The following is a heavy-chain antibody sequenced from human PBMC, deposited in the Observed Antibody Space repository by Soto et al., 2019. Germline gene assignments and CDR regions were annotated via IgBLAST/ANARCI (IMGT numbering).Heavy chain of an antibody. CDR1: GFLVGSNY. Sequence: PGGSLRLSCSASGFLVGSNYMSWVRQAPGKGLEWVSSIYSGGGGTTSYSDSVKGRFTISRDNSRNTLYLQMNTLRTEDTAVYYCARTYYYNYFDYWGQGALVTVSS. CDR2: IYSGGGGTT. J-gene: IGHJ4*02. V-gene: IGHV3-53*05. D-gene: IGHD3-10*01. CDR3: ARTYYYNYFDY.